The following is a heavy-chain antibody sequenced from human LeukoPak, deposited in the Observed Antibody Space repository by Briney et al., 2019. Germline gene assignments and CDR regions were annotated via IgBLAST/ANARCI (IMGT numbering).Heavy chain of an antibody. Sequence: GGSLRLSCAASGFTFDDYAMHWVRQAPGKGLEWVSGISWNSGSIGYADSVKGRFTISRDNSKNTLYLQMNSLRVEDTAVYYCAKVLLLEQWLPAGNWGQGTLVTVSS. J-gene: IGHJ4*02. CDR1: GFTFDDYA. CDR3: AKVLLLEQWLPAGN. V-gene: IGHV3-9*01. D-gene: IGHD6-19*01. CDR2: ISWNSGSI.